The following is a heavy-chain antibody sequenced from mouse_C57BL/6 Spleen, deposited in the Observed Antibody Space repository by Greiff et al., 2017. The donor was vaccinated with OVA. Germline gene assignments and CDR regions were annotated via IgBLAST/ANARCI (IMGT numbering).Heavy chain of an antibody. D-gene: IGHD1-1*01. Sequence: VQLQESGAELAKPGASVKLSCKASGYTFTSYWMHWVKQRPGQGLEWIGYINPSSGYTNYNEKFKSKATLTVDTSSSTAYMQLSSLTSEDSAVYYCADGSSYAGFAYWGQGTLVTVSA. CDR2: INPSSGYT. V-gene: IGHV1-7*01. J-gene: IGHJ3*01. CDR1: GYTFTSYW. CDR3: ADGSSYAGFAY.